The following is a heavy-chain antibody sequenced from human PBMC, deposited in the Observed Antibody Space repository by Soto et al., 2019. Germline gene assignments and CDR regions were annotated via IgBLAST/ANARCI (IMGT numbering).Heavy chain of an antibody. CDR2: ISYDGSNK. Sequence: QVQLVESGGGVVQPGRSLRLSCAASGFTFSSYAMHWVRQAPGKGLEWVAVISYDGSNKYYADSVKGRFTISRDNSKKTLYLQMNGLRAEETAVYYCARADYGDYGGSFDYWGQGTLVTVSS. CDR3: ARADYGDYGGSFDY. CDR1: GFTFSSYA. D-gene: IGHD4-17*01. J-gene: IGHJ4*02. V-gene: IGHV3-30-3*01.